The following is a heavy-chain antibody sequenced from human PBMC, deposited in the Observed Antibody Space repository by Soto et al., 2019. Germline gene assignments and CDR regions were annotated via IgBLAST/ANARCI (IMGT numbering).Heavy chain of an antibody. D-gene: IGHD3-16*01. CDR2: IQPDGSEE. CDR3: ARVGFLYDNTSPYS. Sequence: PEGSLRLSCAASGFTFSTYWMSWVRQAPGRGLEWVGNIQPDGSEESYVDSVKGRFTISRDNAKNSLFLQMSSLTAEDTAVYYCARVGFLYDNTSPYSWGQGTLVTVSS. V-gene: IGHV3-7*03. J-gene: IGHJ4*02. CDR1: GFTFSTYW.